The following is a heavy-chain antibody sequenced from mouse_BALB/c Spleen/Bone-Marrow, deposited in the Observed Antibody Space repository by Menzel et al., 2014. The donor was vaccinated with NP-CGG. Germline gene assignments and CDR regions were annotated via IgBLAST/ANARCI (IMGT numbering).Heavy chain of an antibody. V-gene: IGHV2-9*02. CDR2: IWAGGIT. CDR1: GFSLTSYG. Sequence: VKVVESGPGLVAPSQSLSITCTVSGFSLTSYGVHWVRQPPGKGLEWLGVIWAGGITNYNSTLMPRLSISKDNSKSQVFLKMNSLQSDDTAMYYCARGLRLRDYFDYWGQGTTLTVSS. D-gene: IGHD1-2*01. CDR3: ARGLRLRDYFDY. J-gene: IGHJ2*01.